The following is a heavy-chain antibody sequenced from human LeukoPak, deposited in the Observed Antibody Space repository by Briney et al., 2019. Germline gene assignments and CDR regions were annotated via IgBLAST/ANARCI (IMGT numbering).Heavy chain of an antibody. CDR3: ARGIDY. J-gene: IGHJ4*02. V-gene: IGHV3-30*04. CDR1: GFTFSSYA. Sequence: PGRSLRLSCAASGFTFSSYAMHWVRQAPGKGLEWVAVISYDGSNKYYADSVKGRFTISRDNSKNTLYLQMNSLRAEDTAVYYCARGIDYWGRGTLVTVSS. CDR2: ISYDGSNK.